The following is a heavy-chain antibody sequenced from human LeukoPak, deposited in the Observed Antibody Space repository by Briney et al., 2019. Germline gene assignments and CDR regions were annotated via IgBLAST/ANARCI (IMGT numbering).Heavy chain of an antibody. J-gene: IGHJ3*02. Sequence: PSETLSLTCTVSGGSISSYYWSWIRQPPGKGLEWIGHIYSSGSTNYNPSLKSRVTISVDTSKNQFSLKLSSVTAADTAVYYCARRRGAHTANALDIWGQGTMVTVSS. CDR1: GGSISSYY. CDR2: IYSSGST. CDR3: ARRRGAHTANALDI. V-gene: IGHV4-59*08. D-gene: IGHD3-10*01.